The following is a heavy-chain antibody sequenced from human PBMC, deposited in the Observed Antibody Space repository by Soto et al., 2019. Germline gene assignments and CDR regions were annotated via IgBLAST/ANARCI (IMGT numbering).Heavy chain of an antibody. D-gene: IGHD1-26*01. CDR3: ARSGSYVFWAFDI. CDR2: ISPNNGNT. Sequence: GASVKVSCKASGGTFSSYAISWVRQAPGQGLEWMGWISPNNGNTNYAQKFQGRVTMTTDASTSTAYMELRSLRSDDTAVYYCARSGSYVFWAFDIWGQGTMVTVSS. J-gene: IGHJ3*02. CDR1: GGTFSSYA. V-gene: IGHV1-18*01.